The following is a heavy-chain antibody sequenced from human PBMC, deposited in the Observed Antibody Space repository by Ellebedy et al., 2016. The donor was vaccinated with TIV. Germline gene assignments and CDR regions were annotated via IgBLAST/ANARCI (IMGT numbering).Heavy chain of an antibody. CDR2: INHSGST. Sequence: SETLSLXXAVYGGSFSGYYWSWIRQPPGKGLEWIGEINHSGSTNYNPSLKSRVTISVDTSKNQFSLKLSSVTAADTAVYYCARGTGDLRSLRSFDSWGRGTLVTVSS. CDR3: ARGTGDLRSLRSFDS. J-gene: IGHJ4*02. CDR1: GGSFSGYY. V-gene: IGHV4-34*01. D-gene: IGHD3-10*01.